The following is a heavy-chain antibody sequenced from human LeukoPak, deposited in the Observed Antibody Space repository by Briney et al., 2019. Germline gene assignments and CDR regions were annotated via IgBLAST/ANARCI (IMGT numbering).Heavy chain of an antibody. J-gene: IGHJ6*02. D-gene: IGHD3-16*01. Sequence: SVKVSCTTSGGTFSSSAITWVRQAPGQGLEWMGRIIPALNITSYAQTFQGRVTITADTSTSTAYMELSSLRSEETAVYYCARDQGLTAPPPYGLDVWGQGTTVTVSS. CDR1: GGTFSSSA. CDR2: IIPALNIT. V-gene: IGHV1-69*04. CDR3: ARDQGLTAPPPYGLDV.